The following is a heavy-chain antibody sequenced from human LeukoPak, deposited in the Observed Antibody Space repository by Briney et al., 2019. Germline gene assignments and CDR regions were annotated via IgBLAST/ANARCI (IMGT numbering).Heavy chain of an antibody. CDR3: ARPRERRYFDY. V-gene: IGHV3-23*01. J-gene: IGHJ4*02. Sequence: GGSLRLSCAASGFTFSSYTMSWVRQAPGKGLEWVSGISESGGYTINADSVKGRFTISRDNPKNTLYLQMNSLRAEDTAVYYCARPRERRYFDYWGQGTLVTVSS. D-gene: IGHD1-1*01. CDR1: GFTFSSYT. CDR2: ISESGGYT.